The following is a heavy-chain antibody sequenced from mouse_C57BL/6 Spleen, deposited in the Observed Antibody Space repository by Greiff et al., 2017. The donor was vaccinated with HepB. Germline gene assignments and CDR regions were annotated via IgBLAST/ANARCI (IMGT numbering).Heavy chain of an antibody. J-gene: IGHJ2*01. CDR1: GYAFSSYW. CDR3: AREEYSNYFDY. D-gene: IGHD2-5*01. V-gene: IGHV1-80*01. CDR2: IYPGDGDT. Sequence: VQVVESGAELVKPGASVKISCKASGYAFSSYWMNWVEQRPGKGLEWIGQIYPGDGDTNYNGKFKGKATLTADKSSSTAYMQLSSLTSEDSAVYFCAREEYSNYFDYWGQGTTLTVSS.